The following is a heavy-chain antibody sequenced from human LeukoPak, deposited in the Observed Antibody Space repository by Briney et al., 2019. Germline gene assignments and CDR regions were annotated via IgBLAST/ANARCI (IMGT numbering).Heavy chain of an antibody. CDR3: ASREDSSGYNVYH. CDR1: GFTFSSYS. J-gene: IGHJ4*03. CDR2: ISSSSSYI. D-gene: IGHD3-22*01. V-gene: IGHV3-21*01. Sequence: GGSLRLSCAASGFTFSSYSMNWVRQAPGKGLEWVSSISSSSSYIYYADSVKGRFAISRDNAKNSLYLQMNSLRAEDTAVNYCASREDSSGYNVYHRGQGTLVTVSS.